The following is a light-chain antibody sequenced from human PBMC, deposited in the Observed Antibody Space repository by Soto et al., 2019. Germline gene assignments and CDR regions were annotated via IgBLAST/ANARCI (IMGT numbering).Light chain of an antibody. CDR1: QAIGGY. Sequence: QLPQSPSSLSASMGDRVTITCRASQAIGGYLAWYHQQPGKAPKLLIYAASTLHSGVPTRFSGSGSGTEFILSTGRLQPEDFATYYCHHLAGTFGQGTKLEMK. CDR3: HHLAGT. J-gene: IGKJ2*01. CDR2: AAS. V-gene: IGKV1-9*01.